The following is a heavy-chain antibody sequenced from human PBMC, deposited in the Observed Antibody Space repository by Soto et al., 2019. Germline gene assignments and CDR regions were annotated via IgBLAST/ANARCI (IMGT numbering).Heavy chain of an antibody. J-gene: IGHJ6*02. CDR3: ARDRSYGDYGVKYYYYGMDV. D-gene: IGHD4-17*01. CDR2: ISYDGSNK. Sequence: ESGGGVVQPGRSLRLSCAASGFTFSSYAMHWVRQAPGKGLEWVAVISYDGSNKYYADSVKGRFTISRDNSKNTLYLQMNSLRAEDTAVYYCARDRSYGDYGVKYYYYGMDVWGQGTTVTVSS. V-gene: IGHV3-30-3*01. CDR1: GFTFSSYA.